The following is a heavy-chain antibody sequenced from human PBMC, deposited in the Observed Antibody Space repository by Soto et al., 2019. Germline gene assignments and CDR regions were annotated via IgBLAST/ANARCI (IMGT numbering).Heavy chain of an antibody. CDR1: GFTFSNAW. J-gene: IGHJ4*02. D-gene: IGHD2-2*01. V-gene: IGHV3-15*01. Sequence: GGSLRLSCAASGFTFSNAWMSWVRQAPGKGLEWVGRIKSKTDGGTTDYAAPVKGRFTISRDDSKNTLYLQVNSLKTEDTAVYYCTTAGYCSSTSCYPELDYWGQGTLVTVPS. CDR2: IKSKTDGGTT. CDR3: TTAGYCSSTSCYPELDY.